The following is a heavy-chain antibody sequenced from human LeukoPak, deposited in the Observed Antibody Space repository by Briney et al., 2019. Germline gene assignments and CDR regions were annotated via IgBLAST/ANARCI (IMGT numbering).Heavy chain of an antibody. CDR1: GYTFTGYY. J-gene: IGHJ3*02. V-gene: IGHV1-2*02. CDR3: ARGTGYSSSWRKLPDGDAFDI. Sequence: ASVKVSCKASGYTFTGYYMHWVRQAPGQGLEWMGWINPNSGGTNYAQKFQGRVTTTRDTSISTAYMELSRLRSDDAAVYYCARGTGYSSSWRKLPDGDAFDIWGQGTMVTVSS. D-gene: IGHD6-13*01. CDR2: INPNSGGT.